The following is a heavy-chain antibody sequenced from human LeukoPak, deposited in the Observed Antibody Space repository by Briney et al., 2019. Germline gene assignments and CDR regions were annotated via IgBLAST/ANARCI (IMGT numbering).Heavy chain of an antibody. Sequence: ASVKVSCKASGGTFSSYAISWVRQAPGQGLEWMGGIIPIFGTANYAQKFQGRVTITADKSTSTAYMELSSLRSEDTAVYYCAREPRSNCGDYGKFDYWGQGTLVTVSS. CDR3: AREPRSNCGDYGKFDY. CDR1: GGTFSSYA. CDR2: IIPIFGTA. D-gene: IGHD4-17*01. V-gene: IGHV1-69*06. J-gene: IGHJ4*02.